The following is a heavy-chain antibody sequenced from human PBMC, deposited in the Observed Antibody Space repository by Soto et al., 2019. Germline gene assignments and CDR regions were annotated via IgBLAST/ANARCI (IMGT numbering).Heavy chain of an antibody. CDR3: VRDGVGATAFFGFFDY. J-gene: IGHJ4*02. V-gene: IGHV3-33*01. D-gene: IGHD1-26*01. Sequence: QVQLVESGGGVVQPGRSLRLSCAASGVIFNGYGMHWVRQAPGKGLKWVAVIWYDGSEKYYADSVRGRFTISRDNSKNTLYLQMNSLRAEDTAVYYCVRDGVGATAFFGFFDYWGQGTLVTVSS. CDR1: GVIFNGYG. CDR2: IWYDGSEK.